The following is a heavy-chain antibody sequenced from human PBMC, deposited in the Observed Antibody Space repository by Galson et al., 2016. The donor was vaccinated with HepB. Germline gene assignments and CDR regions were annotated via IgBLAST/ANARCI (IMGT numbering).Heavy chain of an antibody. V-gene: IGHV3-33*06. CDR3: AKDPGRDGGMDV. CDR2: VWFDETTK. J-gene: IGHJ6*02. CDR1: GFTFEKYG. Sequence: SLRLSCAVSGFTFEKYGVHWDRQAPGKGLDWVAVVWFDETTKYYADSVKGRFTISRDNSKNTVYLHMNSLRAEDTAVYYCAKDPGRDGGMDVWGQGTTVTVFS. D-gene: IGHD5-24*01.